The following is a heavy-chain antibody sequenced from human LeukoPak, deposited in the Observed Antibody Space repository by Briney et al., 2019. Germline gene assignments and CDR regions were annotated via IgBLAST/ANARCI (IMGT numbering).Heavy chain of an antibody. CDR3: AKDPLGGDCSSTSCYVLLPFVF. J-gene: IGHJ4*02. D-gene: IGHD2-2*01. Sequence: PGGSLRHPCAPSGFTLSCYLMSWVRQAPGKGLEWVSTISGSGGSTYYADSVRGRFTISRDNSKNTLYLQMNSLRAEDTAVYYCAKDPLGGDCSSTSCYVLLPFVFSGQRSQVTVSS. CDR1: GFTLSCYL. V-gene: IGHV3-23*01. CDR2: ISGSGGST.